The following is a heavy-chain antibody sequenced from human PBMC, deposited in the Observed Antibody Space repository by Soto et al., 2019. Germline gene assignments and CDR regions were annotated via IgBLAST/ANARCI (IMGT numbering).Heavy chain of an antibody. J-gene: IGHJ4*02. V-gene: IGHV1-18*01. CDR1: GYTFTNHG. Sequence: QVQLVQSGAEGKKPGASVKVSCKASGYTFTNHGISWVRQAPGQGLEWMGWISGYNGNTDYAQKFQDRVTLTTDTSTTTAYMELRSLRSDDTAFYYCARGDSGWCSDYWGQGTLVTVSS. CDR3: ARGDSGWCSDY. CDR2: ISGYNGNT. D-gene: IGHD6-19*01.